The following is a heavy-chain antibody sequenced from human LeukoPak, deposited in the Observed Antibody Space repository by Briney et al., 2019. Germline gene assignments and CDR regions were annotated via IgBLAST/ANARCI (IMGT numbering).Heavy chain of an antibody. V-gene: IGHV3-30*02. J-gene: IGHJ4*02. CDR1: GFTFSSYG. CDR3: ARMTSSGWYAAGYYFDY. CDR2: IQHDGSNK. D-gene: IGHD6-19*01. Sequence: GGSLRLSCAASGFTFSSYGMHWVRQAPGKGLEWVAFIQHDGSNKYYADSVKGRFTISRDNSKNTLYLQMNSLRAEDTAVYYCARMTSSGWYAAGYYFDYWGQGTLVTVSS.